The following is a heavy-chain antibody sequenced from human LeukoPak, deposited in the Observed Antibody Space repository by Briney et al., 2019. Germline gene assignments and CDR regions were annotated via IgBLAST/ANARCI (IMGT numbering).Heavy chain of an antibody. CDR3: ARSLATVSTGPVRLDP. J-gene: IGHJ5*02. V-gene: IGHV3-74*01. CDR1: GCTFSSYW. Sequence: GWSLTLSCAASGCTFSSYWRHWVRQPPGKGLVWVSRINNYWSSTSYADSVNGRFTISRNNAKNTLYLPINSLRAEATAVYYCARSLATVSTGPVRLDPWGQGTLVTVSS. D-gene: IGHD4-17*01. CDR2: INNYWSST.